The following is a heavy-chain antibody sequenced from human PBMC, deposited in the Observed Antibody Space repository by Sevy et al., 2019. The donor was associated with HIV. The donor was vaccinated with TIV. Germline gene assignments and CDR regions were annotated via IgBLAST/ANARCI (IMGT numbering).Heavy chain of an antibody. Sequence: GGSLRLSCAASGFTFSSYAMHWVRQAPGKGLECVAVISYDGSNKNYADSVKGRFTISRDNSMNTLYLQMSSLRPDDTVLYYCVRDQPDYAGNVRTGWFDPWGQGTLVTVSS. J-gene: IGHJ5*02. CDR2: ISYDGSNK. D-gene: IGHD6-13*01. CDR1: GFTFSSYA. CDR3: VRDQPDYAGNVRTGWFDP. V-gene: IGHV3-30-3*01.